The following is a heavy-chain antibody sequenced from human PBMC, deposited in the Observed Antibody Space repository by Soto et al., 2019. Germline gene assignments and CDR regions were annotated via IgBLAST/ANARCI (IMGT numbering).Heavy chain of an antibody. J-gene: IGHJ3*02. CDR2: ISSNGGST. CDR3: VKGRAVSGTSAFDI. V-gene: IGHV3-64D*06. CDR1: GFTFSSYA. Sequence: GGSLRLSCSASGFTFSSYAMHWVRQAPGKGLEYVSAISSNGGSTYYADSVKGRFTISRDNSKNTLYLQMSSLRAEDTAVYYCVKGRAVSGTSAFDIWGQGTMVTASS. D-gene: IGHD6-19*01.